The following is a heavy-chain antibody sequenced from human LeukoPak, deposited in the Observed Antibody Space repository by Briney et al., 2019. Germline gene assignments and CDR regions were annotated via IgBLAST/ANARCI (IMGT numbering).Heavy chain of an antibody. CDR1: GASISSHY. V-gene: IGHV4-4*07. J-gene: IGHJ4*02. CDR2: IYSSGST. D-gene: IGHD3-22*01. Sequence: SETLSLTCIVSGASISSHYWSWIRQPAGEGLEWVGRIYSSGSTNYNPSLESRVTISLDTSKNQFSLNLGSVTAADTAVYYCARGRYDGSGYFFFDFWGQGTLVAVSS. CDR3: ARGRYDGSGYFFFDF.